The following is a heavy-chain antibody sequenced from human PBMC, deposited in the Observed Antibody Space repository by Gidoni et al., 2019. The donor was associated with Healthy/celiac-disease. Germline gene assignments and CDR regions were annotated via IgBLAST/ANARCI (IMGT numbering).Heavy chain of an antibody. Sequence: QVQLQASGPGLVKPSQPLSPTCPVSSGSISSAGYYWSWIRQHPGKGLEWIGYIYYSGSTYYNPSLKSRVTISVDTSKNQFSLKLSSVTAADTAVYYCARSKWELLIDYWGQGTLVTVSS. J-gene: IGHJ4*02. CDR1: SGSISSAGYY. CDR2: IYYSGST. V-gene: IGHV4-31*03. D-gene: IGHD1-26*01. CDR3: ARSKWELLIDY.